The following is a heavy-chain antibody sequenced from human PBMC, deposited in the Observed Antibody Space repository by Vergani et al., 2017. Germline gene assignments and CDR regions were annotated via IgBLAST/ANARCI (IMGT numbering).Heavy chain of an antibody. D-gene: IGHD2-21*01. Sequence: QVQLQESGPGLVTPSQTLSLTCTVSGDSISSGVYYWNWIRQHPGKGLEWIGYIYSTGSTHHNPSLRRLINMSVDTSKNQFSLKLNSVTAADTAMYYCARDGGEYDKDALDVWGQGTKVTVTS. J-gene: IGHJ3*01. CDR3: ARDGGEYDKDALDV. V-gene: IGHV4-31*01. CDR2: IYSTGST. CDR1: GDSISSGVYY.